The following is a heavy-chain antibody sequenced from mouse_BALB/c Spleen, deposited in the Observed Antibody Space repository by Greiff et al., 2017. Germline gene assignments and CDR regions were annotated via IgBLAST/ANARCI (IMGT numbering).Heavy chain of an antibody. J-gene: IGHJ2*01. CDR2: IDPENGNT. D-gene: IGHD2-1*01. Sequence: EVKLMESGAELVRPGALVKLSCKASGFNIKDYYMHWVKQRPEQGLEWIGWIDPENGNTIYDPKFQGKASITADTSSNTAYLQLSSLTSEDTAVYYCARGYGNYRVDYWGQGTTLTVSS. CDR1: GFNIKDYY. V-gene: IGHV14-1*02. CDR3: ARGYGNYRVDY.